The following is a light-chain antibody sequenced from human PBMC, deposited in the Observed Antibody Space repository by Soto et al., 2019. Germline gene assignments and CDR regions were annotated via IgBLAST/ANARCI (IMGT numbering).Light chain of an antibody. V-gene: IGLV1-40*01. CDR2: GKN. CDR1: SSNIGAGYD. Sequence: QSVLTQPPSVSGAPGQRVTISCTGSSSNIGAGYDVHWYQQLPGTAPKLLIYGKNNRHSRVPDRFSGSRSGTSASLAITGLQAEDEADYYCLSYASSLSAPYVFGTGTKVTVL. CDR3: LSYASSLSAPYV. J-gene: IGLJ1*01.